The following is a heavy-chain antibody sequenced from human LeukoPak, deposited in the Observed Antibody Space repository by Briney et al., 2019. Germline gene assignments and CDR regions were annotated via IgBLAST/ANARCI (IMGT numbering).Heavy chain of an antibody. Sequence: SETLSLTRTVSGGSISSSSYYWTWIRQPPGKGLEWIGSIYYSGSTYYNPSLKSRVTISVDTSKNQFSLKLSSVTAADTAVYYCARARTYDYVWGTIFDYWGQGTLVTVSS. CDR1: GGSISSSSYY. V-gene: IGHV4-39*07. CDR3: ARARTYDYVWGTIFDY. J-gene: IGHJ4*02. D-gene: IGHD3-16*01. CDR2: IYYSGST.